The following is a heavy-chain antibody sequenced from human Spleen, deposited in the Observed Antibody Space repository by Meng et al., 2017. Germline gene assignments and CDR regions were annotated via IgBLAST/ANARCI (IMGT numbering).Heavy chain of an antibody. CDR3: ARDRGTYGDYPDAFDV. Sequence: QLLLQESGSGLVKPSQTLSLTCVVSGCSISSGGYSWSWIRQHPGKGLQWIGSIYYSGTAYYNPSLKSRVSISVDTSKNQLSLTLASVTAADTAVYYCARDRGTYGDYPDAFDVWGQGTLVTVSS. CDR2: IYYSGTA. J-gene: IGHJ3*01. V-gene: IGHV4-31*11. CDR1: GCSISSGGYS. D-gene: IGHD4-17*01.